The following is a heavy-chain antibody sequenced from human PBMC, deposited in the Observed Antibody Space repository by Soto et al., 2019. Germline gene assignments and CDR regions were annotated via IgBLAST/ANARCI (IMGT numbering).Heavy chain of an antibody. V-gene: IGHV3-74*01. CDR3: ARLGAAEPYYFDY. D-gene: IGHD6-13*01. CDR2: INSDGSST. J-gene: IGHJ4*02. Sequence: GGSLRLSCAASGFTFSSYWMHWVRQAPGKGLVWVSRINSDGSSTSYADSVKGRFTISRDNAKNTLYLQMNSLRAEDTAVYYCARLGAAEPYYFDYWGQGTLVTVSS. CDR1: GFTFSSYW.